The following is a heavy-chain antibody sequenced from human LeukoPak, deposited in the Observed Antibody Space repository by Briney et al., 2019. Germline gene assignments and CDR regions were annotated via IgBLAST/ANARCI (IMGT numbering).Heavy chain of an antibody. CDR2: ISGTGAST. J-gene: IGHJ4*02. D-gene: IGHD4-17*01. V-gene: IGHV3-9*01. Sequence: PGRSLRLSCAASGFTFDDYAMHWVRQAPGKGLEWVSAISGTGASTYYADSVKGRFTISRDNAKNSLYLQMNSLRAEDTAVYYCARAHDYGALNWGQGTLVTVSS. CDR3: ARAHDYGALN. CDR1: GFTFDDYA.